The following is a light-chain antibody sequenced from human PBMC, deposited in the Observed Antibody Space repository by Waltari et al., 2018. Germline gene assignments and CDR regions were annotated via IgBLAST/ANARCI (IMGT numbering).Light chain of an antibody. J-gene: IGKJ3*01. V-gene: IGKV1-39*01. CDR2: AAS. CDR1: RTVSTY. Sequence: IQLTQSPSSLSPSVGDRVTITCREGRTVSTYLNCYQQKPGKAPKLLIYAASILQSGVPSRFSGSGSGTEFSLTIASLQPEDSATYYGQQSFDSVFTFGPGTTVNV. CDR3: QQSFDSVFT.